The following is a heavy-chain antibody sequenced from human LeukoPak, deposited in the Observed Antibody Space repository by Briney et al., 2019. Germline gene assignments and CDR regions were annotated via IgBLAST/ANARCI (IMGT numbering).Heavy chain of an antibody. V-gene: IGHV3-23*01. Sequence: GGSLRLSCAASGFMFSSYAMSWVRQAPGKGLEWVSAISGNGDSTKYADSVKGRFTISRDNSQTTLYLQMNSLRAEDTAVFYCAKAIDSSGYYYERGADYWGQGTLVTVSS. D-gene: IGHD3-22*01. J-gene: IGHJ4*02. CDR3: AKAIDSSGYYYERGADY. CDR1: GFMFSSYA. CDR2: ISGNGDST.